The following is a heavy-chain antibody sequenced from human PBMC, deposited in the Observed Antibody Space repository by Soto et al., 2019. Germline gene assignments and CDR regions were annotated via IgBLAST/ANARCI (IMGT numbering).Heavy chain of an antibody. Sequence: EVQLLESGGGLVQPEGSLRLSCAASGFTFSSYVMSWVRQAPGKGLEWVSAISGSGGSTYYADSVKGRFTISRDNSKNTLYLQINSLRAEDTAEYYCAKGSSGWYERFDYWGQGTLVTVSS. CDR1: GFTFSSYV. CDR3: AKGSSGWYERFDY. V-gene: IGHV3-23*01. CDR2: ISGSGGST. D-gene: IGHD6-19*01. J-gene: IGHJ4*02.